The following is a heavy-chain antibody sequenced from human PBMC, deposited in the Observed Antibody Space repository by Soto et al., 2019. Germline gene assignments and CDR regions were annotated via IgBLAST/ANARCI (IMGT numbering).Heavy chain of an antibody. CDR3: ATWRNIYCSGGSCIDY. D-gene: IGHD2-15*01. CDR1: GYTLTELS. Sequence: ASVKVSCKISGYTLTELSMHWVRQAPGKGLEWMGGFDPEDGETIYAQKFQGRVTMTEDTSTDTAYMELSSLRSEDTAVYYCATWRNIYCSGGSCIDYWGQGTLVTVSS. V-gene: IGHV1-24*01. CDR2: FDPEDGET. J-gene: IGHJ4*02.